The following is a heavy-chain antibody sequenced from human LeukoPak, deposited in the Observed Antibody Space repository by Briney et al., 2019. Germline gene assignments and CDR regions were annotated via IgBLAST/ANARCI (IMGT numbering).Heavy chain of an antibody. CDR3: ARGLLWFGELSPPGY. CDR2: INAGNGNT. CDR1: GGTFSSYA. D-gene: IGHD3-10*01. V-gene: IGHV1-3*01. Sequence: ASVKVSCKASGGTFSSYAISWVRQAPGQGLEWMGWINAGNGNTKYSQKFQGRVTITRDTSASTAYMELSSLGSEDTAVYYCARGLLWFGELSPPGYWGQGTLVTVSS. J-gene: IGHJ4*02.